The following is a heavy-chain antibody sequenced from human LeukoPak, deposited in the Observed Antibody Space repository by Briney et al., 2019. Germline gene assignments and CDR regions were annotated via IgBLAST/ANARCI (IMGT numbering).Heavy chain of an antibody. V-gene: IGHV4-39*07. D-gene: IGHD5-12*01. CDR3: ASYSGYGYYFDY. CDR1: GGSISSSSYY. CDR2: IYYSGST. Sequence: SETLSLTCTVSGGSISSSSYYWGWIRQPPGKGLEWIGSIYYSGSTYYNPSLKSRVTISVDTSKNQFSLKLSSVTAADTAVYYCASYSGYGYYFDYWGQGTLVTVSS. J-gene: IGHJ4*02.